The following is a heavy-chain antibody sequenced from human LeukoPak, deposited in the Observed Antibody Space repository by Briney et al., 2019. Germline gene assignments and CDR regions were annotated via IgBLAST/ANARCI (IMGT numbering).Heavy chain of an antibody. CDR2: TKNKTNRGTT. CDR1: GFTFSSYW. V-gene: IGHV3-49*04. J-gene: IGHJ6*03. Sequence: GGSLRLSCAASGFTFSSYWMSWVRQAPGKGLEWVGFTKNKTNRGTTEYAASVKGRSTISRDDSKSIAYLQMNSLKTEDTAVYYYTTSYYDFWSGYDYYYYYMDVWGKGTTVTVSS. CDR3: TTSYYDFWSGYDYYYYYMDV. D-gene: IGHD3-3*01.